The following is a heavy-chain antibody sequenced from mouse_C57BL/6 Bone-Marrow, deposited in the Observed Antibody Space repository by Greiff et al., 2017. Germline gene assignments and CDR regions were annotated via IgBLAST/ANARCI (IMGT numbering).Heavy chain of an antibody. CDR2: IDPSDSYT. V-gene: IGHV1-69*01. CDR1: GYTFTSYW. Sequence: QVQLQQPGAELVMPGASVKLSCKASGYTFTSYWMHWVKQRPGQGLEWIGEIDPSDSYTNYNQKFKGKSTLTVDKSSSTAYMQLSSLTSEDSAVYYCARHLLFDYWGQGTTLTVPS. CDR3: ARHLLFDY. J-gene: IGHJ2*01.